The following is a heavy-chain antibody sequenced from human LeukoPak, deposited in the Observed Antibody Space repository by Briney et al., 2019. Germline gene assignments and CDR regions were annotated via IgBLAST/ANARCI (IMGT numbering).Heavy chain of an antibody. J-gene: IGHJ4*02. D-gene: IGHD2-2*01. V-gene: IGHV3-7*01. CDR3: AKIFCTLTSCFYDY. CDR1: GFIFSGYW. CDR2: INQDGSKK. Sequence: PGGSLRLSCAASGFIFSGYWMSWVRQAPGMGLEWVANINQDGSKKYYVDSVKGRFTISRGNVENPLYLQMDSLRAEDTAVYYCAKIFCTLTSCFYDYWGQGHLVTVSS.